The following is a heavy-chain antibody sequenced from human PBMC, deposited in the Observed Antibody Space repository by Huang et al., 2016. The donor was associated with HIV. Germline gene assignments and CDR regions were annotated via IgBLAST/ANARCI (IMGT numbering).Heavy chain of an antibody. CDR1: GYTLTELS. V-gene: IGHV1-24*01. Sequence: QVQLVQSGAEVKKPGASVKVSCKVSGYTLTELSIHWVRQASGKGRALMGGFAPEHGEPIYAHNFQGRVTMTEDTSTDTAYMERHSLRPEDTAVYYCAAGYDTYYDIWGQGTMVIASS. D-gene: IGHD2-21*01. J-gene: IGHJ3*02. CDR3: AAGYDTYYDI. CDR2: FAPEHGEP.